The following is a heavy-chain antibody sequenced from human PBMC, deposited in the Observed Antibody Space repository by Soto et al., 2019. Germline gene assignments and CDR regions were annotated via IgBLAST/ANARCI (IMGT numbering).Heavy chain of an antibody. CDR1: GFTFSSYA. Sequence: RLSCAASGFTFSSYAMHWVRQAPGKGLEWVAVISYDGSNKYYADSVKGRFTISRDNSKNTLYLQMNSLRAEDTAVYYCAATGNPPRIDPWGQGTLVTVSS. J-gene: IGHJ5*02. CDR3: AATGNPPRIDP. D-gene: IGHD3-10*01. V-gene: IGHV3-30-3*01. CDR2: ISYDGSNK.